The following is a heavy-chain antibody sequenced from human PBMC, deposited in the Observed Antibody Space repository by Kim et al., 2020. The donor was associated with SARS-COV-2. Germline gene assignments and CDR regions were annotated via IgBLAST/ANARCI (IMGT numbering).Heavy chain of an antibody. CDR3: AREGVNYGDYNWFDP. Sequence: DPVKGRFTIPRDNSKNTRYLQMNSLRAEDTAVYYCAREGVNYGDYNWFDPWGQGTLVTVSS. V-gene: IGHV3-30*01. D-gene: IGHD4-17*01. J-gene: IGHJ5*02.